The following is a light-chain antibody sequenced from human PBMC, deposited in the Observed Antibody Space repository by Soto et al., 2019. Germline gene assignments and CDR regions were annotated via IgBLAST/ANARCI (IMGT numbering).Light chain of an antibody. Sequence: QSVLTQPPSASGTPGQTITISCSGSGSNIGSNTVTWYQQLPRTTPNLLIYTNNQRPSGVPDRFSGSRSGTSASLAISGLQSGDEADYYCATWDDSLNGYVFGTGTKVTVL. CDR1: GSNIGSNT. J-gene: IGLJ1*01. V-gene: IGLV1-44*01. CDR3: ATWDDSLNGYV. CDR2: TNN.